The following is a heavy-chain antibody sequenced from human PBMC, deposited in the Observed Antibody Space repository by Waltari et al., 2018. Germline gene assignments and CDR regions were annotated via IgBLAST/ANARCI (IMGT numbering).Heavy chain of an antibody. V-gene: IGHV3-53*01. D-gene: IGHD6-19*01. CDR2: LYTAGNT. CDR3: AREGADCSGTSCRYYNYFMDV. Sequence: EVQLVESGGHLIQPGGSLRLSCAASSFNVSSYYMNWVRQAPGKGLEGVSILYTAGNTYYADSGKGRFSISRDNARNSLYLQMDSLRSDDSAIYFCAREGADCSGTSCRYYNYFMDVWGKGTTVTVSS. J-gene: IGHJ6*03. CDR1: SFNVSSYY.